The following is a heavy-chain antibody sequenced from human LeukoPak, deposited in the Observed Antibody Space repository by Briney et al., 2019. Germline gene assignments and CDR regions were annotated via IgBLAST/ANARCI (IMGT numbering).Heavy chain of an antibody. J-gene: IGHJ4*02. CDR1: EFTFSGYT. CDR3: ARDILGYCSGGSCYGFDY. Sequence: GGSLRLSCAASEFTFSGYTMNWVRQAPGKGLEWVSSISSSSSYIYYADSVKGRFTISRDNAKNSLYLQMNSLRAEDTAVYYCARDILGYCSGGSCYGFDYWGQGTLVTVSS. D-gene: IGHD2-15*01. V-gene: IGHV3-21*01. CDR2: ISSSSSYI.